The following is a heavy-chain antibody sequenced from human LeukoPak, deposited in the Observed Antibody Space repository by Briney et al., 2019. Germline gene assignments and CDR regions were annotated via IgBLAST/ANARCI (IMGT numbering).Heavy chain of an antibody. CDR1: GGTFSSYA. D-gene: IGHD3-9*01. CDR2: INPNSGGT. V-gene: IGHV1-2*02. Sequence: ASVKVSCKASGGTFSSYAISWVRQAPGQGLEWMGWINPNSGGTNYAQKFQGRVTMTRDTSISTAYMELSRLRSDDTAVYYCARAYILTGYYLGYWGQGTLVTVSS. CDR3: ARAYILTGYYLGY. J-gene: IGHJ4*02.